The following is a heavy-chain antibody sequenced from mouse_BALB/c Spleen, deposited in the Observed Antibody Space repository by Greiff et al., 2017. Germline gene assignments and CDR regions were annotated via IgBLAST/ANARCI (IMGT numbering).Heavy chain of an antibody. CDR2: INPSNGRT. Sequence: QVQLQQPGAELVKPGASVKLSCKASGYTFTSYWMPWVKQRPGQGLEWIGEINPSNGRTNYNEKFKSKATLTVDKSSSTAYMQLSSLTSEDSAVYYCARRYGNPSYAMDYGGQGTSVTVSS. V-gene: IGHV1S81*02. D-gene: IGHD2-1*01. J-gene: IGHJ4*01. CDR1: GYTFTSYW. CDR3: ARRYGNPSYAMDY.